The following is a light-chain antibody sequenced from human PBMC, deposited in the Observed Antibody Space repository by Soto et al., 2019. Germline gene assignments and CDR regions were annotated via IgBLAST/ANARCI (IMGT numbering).Light chain of an antibody. Sequence: EIVLTQSQATLSLSPGVRATLSCRASQSVSSYLAWYQQKPGQAPRLLIYDASNRATGIPARFSGSGSGTDFTLTISSLEPEDFAVYYCQQRSNWPPLFTFGPGTKVDIK. V-gene: IGKV3-11*01. CDR3: QQRSNWPPLFT. J-gene: IGKJ3*01. CDR2: DAS. CDR1: QSVSSY.